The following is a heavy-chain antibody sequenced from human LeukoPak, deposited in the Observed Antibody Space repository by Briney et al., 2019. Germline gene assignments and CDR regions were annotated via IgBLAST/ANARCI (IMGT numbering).Heavy chain of an antibody. V-gene: IGHV3-48*03. CDR2: ISSSGSTI. J-gene: IGHJ6*04. Sequence: GGSLRLSCAASGFTFSSYEMNWVRQAPGKGLEWVSYISSSGSTIYYADSVKGRFTISRDNAKNSLYLQMNSPRAEDTAVYYCARVISSSLYYYYGMDVWGKGTTVTVSS. CDR1: GFTFSSYE. D-gene: IGHD6-13*01. CDR3: ARVISSSLYYYYGMDV.